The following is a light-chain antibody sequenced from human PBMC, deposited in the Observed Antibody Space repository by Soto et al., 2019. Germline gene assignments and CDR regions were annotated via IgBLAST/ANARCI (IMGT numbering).Light chain of an antibody. CDR1: QSVSGN. J-gene: IGKJ1*01. CDR3: QQYNNWLQT. V-gene: IGKV3-15*01. CDR2: GAS. Sequence: EIVMTQSPATLSVSPGERATLSCRASQSVSGNLAWYQQKPGQAPRLLIYGASTRATGIPARFSGSGSGTEFTLTISSLQSEDFAVYYCQQYNNWLQTFGQGTKVDIK.